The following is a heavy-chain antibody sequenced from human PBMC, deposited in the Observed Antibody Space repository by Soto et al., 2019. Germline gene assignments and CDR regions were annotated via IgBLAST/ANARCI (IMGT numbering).Heavy chain of an antibody. J-gene: IGHJ5*02. CDR3: ARTTPLNDSTIGMWFDP. CDR1: GYTFTSYG. D-gene: IGHD2-2*01. CDR2: ISAYNGNT. V-gene: IGHV1-18*01. Sequence: QVQLVQSGAEVKKPGASVKVSCKASGYTFTSYGISWVRQAPGQGLEWMGWISAYNGNTNYAQKLQGRVTMITDTSRSTAYRELRSLRSDDTAVYYCARTTPLNDSTIGMWFDPWGQGTLVTVSS.